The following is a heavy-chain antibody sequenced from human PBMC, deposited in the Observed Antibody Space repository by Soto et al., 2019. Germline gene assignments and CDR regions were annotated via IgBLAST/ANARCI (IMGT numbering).Heavy chain of an antibody. CDR3: AREPERWQQLVRWFDP. Sequence: HVQRVQSGADVKKPGSSVKVSCKASGGTFSSYAISCVRQAPGQGREWMGGILPIFGTANYAQKVQGRVTITVDESTSTGYMELSRLRSEEADVYYSAREPERWQQLVRWFDPGGQRTLVTVSS. J-gene: IGHJ5*02. CDR1: GGTFSSYA. D-gene: IGHD6-13*01. CDR2: ILPIFGTA. V-gene: IGHV1-69*01.